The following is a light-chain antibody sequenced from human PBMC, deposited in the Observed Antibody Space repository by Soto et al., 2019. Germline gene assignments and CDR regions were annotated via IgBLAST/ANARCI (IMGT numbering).Light chain of an antibody. Sequence: EIVLTQSPGTLSLSPGERATLSCRASQSVSSSYLAWYQQKPGQAPRLLIYGASSRATGIPDRFSGSGSGTDFTLTISRLEPEDFAVYYCQQYGSSLFEGTFGQGTKVEIK. CDR1: QSVSSSY. J-gene: IGKJ1*01. CDR3: QQYGSSLFEGT. V-gene: IGKV3-20*01. CDR2: GAS.